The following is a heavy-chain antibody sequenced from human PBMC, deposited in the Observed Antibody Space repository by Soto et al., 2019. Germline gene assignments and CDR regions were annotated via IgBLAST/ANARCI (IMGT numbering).Heavy chain of an antibody. CDR2: ISTNGGST. CDR3: VKGEYYYDSSGYYPFDY. CDR1: GVTFIIYA. J-gene: IGHJ4*02. V-gene: IGHV3-64D*06. Sequence: GGFLRLSCSASGVTFIIYAMHWVRQAPGKGLEYVSSISTNGGSTDYADSVKGRFTISRDNSKNTVYLQMSSLRVEDTAVYYCVKGEYYYDSSGYYPFDYWGQGTLVTVSS. D-gene: IGHD3-22*01.